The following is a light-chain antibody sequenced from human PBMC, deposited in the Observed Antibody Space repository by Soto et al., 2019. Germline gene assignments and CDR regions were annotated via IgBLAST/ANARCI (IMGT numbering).Light chain of an antibody. Sequence: DIQMTQSPSTLSASVGDRIITTCRASESISSWLAWYQQKPGKAPKLLIYKASTLESGVPSRFSASGSGTEFTLTISSLQPDDSATYFCHQYSASHTFGGGTKVEIK. CDR1: ESISSW. V-gene: IGKV1-5*03. J-gene: IGKJ4*01. CDR2: KAS. CDR3: HQYSASHT.